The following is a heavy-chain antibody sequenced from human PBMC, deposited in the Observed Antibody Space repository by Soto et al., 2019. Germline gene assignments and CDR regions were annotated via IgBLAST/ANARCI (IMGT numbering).Heavy chain of an antibody. D-gene: IGHD2-21*01. CDR3: ARSGGSSVVIAIHYYYYYMDV. V-gene: IGHV1-8*01. CDR1: GYTFTSYD. Sequence: ASVKVSCKASGYTFTSYDINWVRQATGQGLERMGWMNPNSGNTGYAQKFQGRVTMIRNTSISTAYMELSNLRSEDTAVYYCARSGGSSVVIAIHYYYYYMDVWG. J-gene: IGHJ6*03. CDR2: MNPNSGNT.